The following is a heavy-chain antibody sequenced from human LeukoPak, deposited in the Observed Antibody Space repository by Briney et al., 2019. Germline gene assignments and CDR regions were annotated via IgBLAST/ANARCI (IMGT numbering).Heavy chain of an antibody. D-gene: IGHD4-11*01. J-gene: IGHJ6*03. V-gene: IGHV1-2*02. Sequence: ASVKVSCKASGYTFTGYYMHWVRQAPGQGLEWMGWINPNSGGTNYAQKSQGGVTMTRDTSISTAYMELSRLRSDDTAVYYCARDRAVTTSLFFLGYYMDVWGKGTTVTVSS. CDR1: GYTFTGYY. CDR3: ARDRAVTTSLFFLGYYMDV. CDR2: INPNSGGT.